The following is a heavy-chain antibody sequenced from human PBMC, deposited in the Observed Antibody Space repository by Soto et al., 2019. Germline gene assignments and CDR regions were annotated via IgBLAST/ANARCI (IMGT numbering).Heavy chain of an antibody. CDR3: ARALGYAFDI. CDR2: ISSNGGST. CDR1: GFTFSSYD. Sequence: GGSLRLSCVVSGFTFSSYDMHWVRQAPGKGLEWVAVISSNGGSTYYANSVKGRFTISRDNSKNTLYLQMGSLRAEDMAVYYCARALGYAFDIWGQGTMVTVSS. V-gene: IGHV3-64*01. J-gene: IGHJ3*02. D-gene: IGHD7-27*01.